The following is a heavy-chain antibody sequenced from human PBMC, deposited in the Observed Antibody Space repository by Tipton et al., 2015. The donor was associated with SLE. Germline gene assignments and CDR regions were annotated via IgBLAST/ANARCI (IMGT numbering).Heavy chain of an antibody. J-gene: IGHJ3*02. CDR2: VSWNNDSI. CDR3: AKDIYGSGPRNAFDI. CDR1: GFTFDDYT. Sequence: SLRLSCAASGFTFDDYTMHWVRQAPGKGLEWVSGVSWNNDSICYADSVKGRFTISRDSAKNSLYLQMNSLRPEDTAMYYCAKDIYGSGPRNAFDIWGQGTMVTVSS. V-gene: IGHV3-9*01. D-gene: IGHD3-10*01.